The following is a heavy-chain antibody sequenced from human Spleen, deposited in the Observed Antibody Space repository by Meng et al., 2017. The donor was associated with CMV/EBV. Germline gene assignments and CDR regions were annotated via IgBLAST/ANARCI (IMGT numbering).Heavy chain of an antibody. CDR3: AGPDDMGSSPHDPFDI. Sequence: SETLSLTCTVSGASIITNYWSWSRRPPGKGLEYIGSISYTGYIEYNPSLKGRVTISLDTSKNHFSLKLTSVTAADTAMYFCAGPDDMGSSPHDPFDIWGQGTMVTVSS. CDR1: GASIITNY. J-gene: IGHJ3*02. V-gene: IGHV4-59*01. CDR2: ISYTGYI. D-gene: IGHD1-1*01.